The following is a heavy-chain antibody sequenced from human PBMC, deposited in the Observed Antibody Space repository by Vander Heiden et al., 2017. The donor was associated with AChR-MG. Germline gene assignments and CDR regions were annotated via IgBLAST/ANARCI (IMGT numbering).Heavy chain of an antibody. CDR1: GYTFTAYY. J-gene: IGHJ5*02. Sequence: EVQLVQSGAAVKKPGATVQISCKVSGYTFTAYYMHWVQRAPGKGLEWMGLVDPGDGETIDAEKFQGRVTITADTSTDTAYMELSSLRSEDTAVYYGATLPSRGFDPWGQGTLVTVSS. CDR2: VDPGDGET. V-gene: IGHV1-69-2*01. CDR3: ATLPSRGFDP.